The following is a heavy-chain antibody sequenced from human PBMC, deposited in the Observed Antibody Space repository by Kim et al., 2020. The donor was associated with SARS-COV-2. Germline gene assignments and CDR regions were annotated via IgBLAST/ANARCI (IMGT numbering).Heavy chain of an antibody. V-gene: IGHV3-30*04. D-gene: IGHD3-10*01. CDR3: ARDRGDYYYYGMDV. CDR1: GFTFSSYA. CDR2: ISYDGSNK. Sequence: GGSLRLSCAASGFTFSSYAMHWVRQAPGKGLEWVAVISYDGSNKYYVDSVKGRFTISRDNSKNTLYLQMNSLRAEDTAVYYCARDRGDYYYYGMDVWGQGTTVTVSS. J-gene: IGHJ6*02.